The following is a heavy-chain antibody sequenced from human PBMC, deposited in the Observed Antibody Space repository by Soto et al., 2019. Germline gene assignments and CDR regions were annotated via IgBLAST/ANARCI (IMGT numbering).Heavy chain of an antibody. V-gene: IGHV3-23*01. CDR1: VFTFSSYA. Sequence: PWGSLLVSCAASVFTFSSYAMSWVRQAPGKGLEWVSAISGSGGSTYYADSVNGRFTISRDNSKNTLYLQMNSLRAEDTAVYYCEKGEWQQLPGMDVWGQGTPVTVSS. CDR3: EKGEWQQLPGMDV. D-gene: IGHD6-13*01. J-gene: IGHJ6*01. CDR2: ISGSGGST.